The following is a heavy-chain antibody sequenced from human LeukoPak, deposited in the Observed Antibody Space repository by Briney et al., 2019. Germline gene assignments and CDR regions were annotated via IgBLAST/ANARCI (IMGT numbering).Heavy chain of an antibody. V-gene: IGHV3-74*01. J-gene: IGHJ4*02. CDR1: GFPFSSYW. Sequence: GGSLRLSCAASGFPFSSYWMHWVRQAPGKGLVWVSRINSDGSSTSYADSVKGRFTISRDNAKNTLYLQMNSLRAEDTAVYYCARGDPMAKRSMDYWGQGTLVTVSS. D-gene: IGHD6-6*01. CDR2: INSDGSST. CDR3: ARGDPMAKRSMDY.